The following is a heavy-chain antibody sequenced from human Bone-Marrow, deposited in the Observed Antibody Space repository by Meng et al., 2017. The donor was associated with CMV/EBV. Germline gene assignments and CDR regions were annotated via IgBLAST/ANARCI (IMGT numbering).Heavy chain of an antibody. Sequence: GGSLRLSCAASGFTFDDYGMSWVRQAPGKGLEWVSGISGSGHSTYYTDSVKGRFSISRDNSKFELYLQMDSLRVEDTAIYYCAKGYTRWDYFDFWGQGTLVTVSS. CDR3: AKGYTRWDYFDF. V-gene: IGHV3-23*01. J-gene: IGHJ4*02. D-gene: IGHD1-1*01. CDR2: ISGSGHST. CDR1: GFTFDDYG.